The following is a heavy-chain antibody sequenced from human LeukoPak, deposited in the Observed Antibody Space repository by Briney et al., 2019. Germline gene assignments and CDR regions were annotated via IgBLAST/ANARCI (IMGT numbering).Heavy chain of an antibody. D-gene: IGHD2-2*01. CDR2: ISGSSSTI. Sequence: PGGSLRLSCAASGVTFSSYSMNWVRRAPGKGLEWVSYISGSSSTIYYADSVKGRFTISRDNAKNSLYLQMNSLRAEDTAVYFCARLFVPAAAWGQGTQVTVSS. V-gene: IGHV3-48*01. J-gene: IGHJ5*02. CDR3: ARLFVPAAA. CDR1: GVTFSSYS.